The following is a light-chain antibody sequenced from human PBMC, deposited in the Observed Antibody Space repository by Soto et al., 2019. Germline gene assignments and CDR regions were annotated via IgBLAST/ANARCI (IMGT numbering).Light chain of an antibody. CDR2: RVT. CDR3: SSYTSGSSHYV. J-gene: IGLJ1*01. Sequence: QSVLTQPASVSGSPGQSITISCTGTSSDVGAYYSVSWYQHHPGKAPKLIIYRVTNRPSGVSNRFSGSKSGNTASLTISGLQAEDEADYHCSSYTSGSSHYVFGTGTKVTVL. V-gene: IGLV2-14*01. CDR1: SSDVGAYYS.